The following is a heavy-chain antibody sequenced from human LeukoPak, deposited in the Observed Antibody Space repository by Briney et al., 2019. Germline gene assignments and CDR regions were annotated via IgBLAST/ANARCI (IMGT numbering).Heavy chain of an antibody. CDR2: TYYRSKWYN. J-gene: IGHJ3*02. V-gene: IGHV6-1*01. Sequence: SQTLSLTCAISGDSVSSNSAAWNWIRQSPSRGLEWLGRTYYRSKWYNDYAVSVKSRITINPDTSKNQFSLKLSSVTAADTAVYYCARGPVRYPIPRLGGAFDIWGQGTMVTVSS. CDR1: GDSVSSNSAA. CDR3: ARGPVRYPIPRLGGAFDI. D-gene: IGHD3-9*01.